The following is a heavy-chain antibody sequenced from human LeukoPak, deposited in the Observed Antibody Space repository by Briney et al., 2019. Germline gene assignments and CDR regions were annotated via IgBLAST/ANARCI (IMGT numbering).Heavy chain of an antibody. Sequence: GGSLRLSCAASGFIFSDYWMHWVRQAPGKGLVWVSRINSDGSSTSHADSVKGRFTISRDNANNSLSLQMSSLRDEDTAVYFCARGWDHFDFWGQGTLVTVSS. CDR3: ARGWDHFDF. CDR2: INSDGSST. D-gene: IGHD1-26*01. V-gene: IGHV3-74*01. J-gene: IGHJ4*02. CDR1: GFIFSDYW.